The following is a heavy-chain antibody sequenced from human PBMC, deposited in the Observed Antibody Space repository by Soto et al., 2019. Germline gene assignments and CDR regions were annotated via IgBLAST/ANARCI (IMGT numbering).Heavy chain of an antibody. D-gene: IGHD3-3*01. V-gene: IGHV4-59*01. Sequence: SETLSLTCTVSGGSISSYYWSWIRQPPGKGLEWIGYIYYSGSTNYNPSLKSRVTISVDTSKNQFSLKLSSVTAADTAVYYCASQGGDYDFWSGATDYWGQGTLVTVSP. CDR2: IYYSGST. J-gene: IGHJ4*02. CDR3: ASQGGDYDFWSGATDY. CDR1: GGSISSYY.